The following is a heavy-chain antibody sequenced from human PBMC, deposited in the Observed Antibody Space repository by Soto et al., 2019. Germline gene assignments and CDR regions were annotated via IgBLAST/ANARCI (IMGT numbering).Heavy chain of an antibody. J-gene: IGHJ6*03. CDR2: IKQDGSEK. CDR3: ARGRVATPPYSYYYMDV. D-gene: IGHD5-12*01. V-gene: IGHV3-7*01. Sequence: GGSLRLSCAASGFTFSSYWMSWVRQAPGKGLEWVANIKQDGSEKDYVDSVKGRCTISRDNAKNSLYLQMNSLRVEDTAVYYCARGRVATPPYSYYYMDVWGKGTTVTVSS. CDR1: GFTFSSYW.